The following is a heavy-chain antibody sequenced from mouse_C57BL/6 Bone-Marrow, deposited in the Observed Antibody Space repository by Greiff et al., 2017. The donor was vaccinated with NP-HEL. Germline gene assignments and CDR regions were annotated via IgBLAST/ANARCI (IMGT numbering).Heavy chain of an antibody. V-gene: IGHV1-69*01. CDR1: GYTFTSYW. D-gene: IGHD1-1*01. CDR3: ARCPLYYYGSHWYFDV. J-gene: IGHJ1*03. Sequence: VQLQQSGAELVMPGASVKLSCKASGYTFTSYWMHWVKQRPGQGLEWIGEIDPSDSYTNYNQKFKGKSTLTVDKSSSTAYMQLSSLTSEDSAVYYCARCPLYYYGSHWYFDVWGTGTTVTVSS. CDR2: IDPSDSYT.